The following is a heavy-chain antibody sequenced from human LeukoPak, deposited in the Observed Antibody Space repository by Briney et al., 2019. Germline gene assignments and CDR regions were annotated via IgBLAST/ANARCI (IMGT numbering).Heavy chain of an antibody. CDR3: ARVLGHLNWFDP. Sequence: AASVKVSCKASGYTFTGYYMHWVRQAPGQGLEWMGWINPNSGGTNYAQKFQGRVTMTRDTSISTAYMELSRLRSDDTAVYYCARVLGHLNWFDPWGQGTLVTVSS. CDR2: INPNSGGT. D-gene: IGHD3-16*01. J-gene: IGHJ5*02. V-gene: IGHV1-2*02. CDR1: GYTFTGYY.